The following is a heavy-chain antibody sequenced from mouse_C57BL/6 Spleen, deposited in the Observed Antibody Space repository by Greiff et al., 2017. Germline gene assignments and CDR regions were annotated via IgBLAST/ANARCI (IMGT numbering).Heavy chain of an antibody. D-gene: IGHD1-1*01. V-gene: IGHV1-55*01. CDR1: GYTFTSYW. Sequence: QVQLQQPGAELVKPGASVKMSCKASGYTFTSYWITWVKQRPGQGLEWIGDIYPGSGSTNYNEKFKSKATLTVDTSSSTAYMQLSSLTSEDSAVYYCARSDGSSVRYAMDYWGQGTSVTVSS. CDR2: IYPGSGST. J-gene: IGHJ4*01. CDR3: ARSDGSSVRYAMDY.